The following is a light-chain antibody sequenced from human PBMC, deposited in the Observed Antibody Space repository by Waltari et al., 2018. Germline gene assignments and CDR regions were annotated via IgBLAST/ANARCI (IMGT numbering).Light chain of an antibody. Sequence: EIVMTQSPATLSVSPGERATLSCRASQSVDSNLAWFQQKPGQAPRLLIYGPSTRATGIPARFSGSGSGTEFTLTITNLQSEDFAVYYCQQYNKWPPFTFGPGTKVDIK. J-gene: IGKJ3*01. CDR2: GPS. CDR1: QSVDSN. CDR3: QQYNKWPPFT. V-gene: IGKV3-15*01.